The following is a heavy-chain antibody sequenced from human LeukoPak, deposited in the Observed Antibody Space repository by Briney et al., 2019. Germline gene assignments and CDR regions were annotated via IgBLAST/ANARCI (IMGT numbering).Heavy chain of an antibody. CDR1: GGSISNYY. Sequence: SETLSLTCTVSGGSISNYYWSWIRQPPGKGLEWFRYISYSGTTNYNPSLKSRVTISVDTSKNQFSLKVSSVTAADTAVYHCARVGGSGSFDYWGQGTLVTVSS. V-gene: IGHV4-59*01. CDR2: ISYSGTT. J-gene: IGHJ4*02. D-gene: IGHD3-10*01. CDR3: ARVGGSGSFDY.